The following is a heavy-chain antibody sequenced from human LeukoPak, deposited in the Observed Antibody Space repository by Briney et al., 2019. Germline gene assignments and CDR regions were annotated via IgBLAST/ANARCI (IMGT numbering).Heavy chain of an antibody. CDR3: AKVGDYYDSSGYYQP. D-gene: IGHD3-22*01. Sequence: ASVKVSCKASGYTFTSYGISWVRQAPGQGLEWMGWISAYNGNTNYAQKLQGRVTMTTDTSTSTAYMELRSLRSDDTAVYYCAKVGDYYDSSGYYQPWGQGTLVTVSS. J-gene: IGHJ5*02. CDR2: ISAYNGNT. V-gene: IGHV1-18*01. CDR1: GYTFTSYG.